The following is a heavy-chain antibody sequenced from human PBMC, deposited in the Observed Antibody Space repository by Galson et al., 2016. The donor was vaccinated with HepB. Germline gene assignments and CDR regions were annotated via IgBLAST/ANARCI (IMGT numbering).Heavy chain of an antibody. CDR3: ARDRHYGDFSRYWYFDL. J-gene: IGHJ2*01. V-gene: IGHV4-31*03. CDR1: GDSIRSGGYY. Sequence: TLSLTCTVSGDSIRSGGYYWTWVRQHPGKGLEWIGYIYFSGSTHYNPSFRSRVTISVDTSKNQFSLKLNSVTAADTAVYYCARDRHYGDFSRYWYFDLWGRGTLVTVSS. CDR2: IYFSGST. D-gene: IGHD4-17*01.